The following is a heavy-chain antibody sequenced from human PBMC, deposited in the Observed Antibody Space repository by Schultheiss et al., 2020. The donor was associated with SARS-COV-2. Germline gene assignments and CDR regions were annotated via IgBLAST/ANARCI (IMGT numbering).Heavy chain of an antibody. D-gene: IGHD6-19*01. CDR1: GFTFSSYS. CDR2: ISSSGGAT. CDR3: AKARSGWAREGFDY. Sequence: GGSLRLSCAASGFTFSSYSMNWVRQAPGKGLEWVSTISSSGGATYYADSVKGRFPISRDNSKNTLYLQMDSLRAEDTAIYYCAKARSGWAREGFDYWGQGTLLTVSS. J-gene: IGHJ4*02. V-gene: IGHV3-23*01.